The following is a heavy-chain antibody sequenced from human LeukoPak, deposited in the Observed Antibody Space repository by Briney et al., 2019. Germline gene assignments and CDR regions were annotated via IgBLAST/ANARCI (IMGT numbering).Heavy chain of an antibody. J-gene: IGHJ5*02. Sequence: ASVKVSCKASGYTFTGYYMHWVRQAPGQGLEWMGWINPNSGGTNYAQKFQGRVTMTRDTSISTAYMELSRLRSDDTAVYYCARDVVMVTYWFDPWGQGTLVTVSS. CDR2: INPNSGGT. CDR1: GYTFTGYY. D-gene: IGHD5-18*01. V-gene: IGHV1-2*02. CDR3: ARDVVMVTYWFDP.